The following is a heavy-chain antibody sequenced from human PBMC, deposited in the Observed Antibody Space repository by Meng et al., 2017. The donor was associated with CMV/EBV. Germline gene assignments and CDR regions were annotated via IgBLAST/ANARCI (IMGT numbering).Heavy chain of an antibody. CDR3: ARRFICGCSCYFDY. Sequence: GSLRLSCTVSGGSISSSSYYWGWLRQPPGKGLEWIGSIYYSGSTYYNPSLKCRVTISVHTSKSQFPLKLSSVSAADTAVYYCARRFICGCSCYFDYWGQGTLVTVSS. D-gene: IGHD2-15*01. J-gene: IGHJ4*02. CDR1: GGSISSSSYY. V-gene: IGHV4-39*01. CDR2: IYYSGST.